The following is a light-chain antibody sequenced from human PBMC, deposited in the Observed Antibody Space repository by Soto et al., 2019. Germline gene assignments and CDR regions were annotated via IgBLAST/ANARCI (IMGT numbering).Light chain of an antibody. CDR3: QQSYDTRMYT. V-gene: IGKV1-39*01. J-gene: IGKJ2*01. CDR1: QSVTNY. CDR2: SAS. Sequence: DIQMTQSPSSLSASVGDRVTITCRASQSVTNYLNWYQQKPGKAPILLIYSASTLQSGVPSRFSGSGSGTDFTLTISTLQPEDFATYFCQQSYDTRMYTFGQGT.